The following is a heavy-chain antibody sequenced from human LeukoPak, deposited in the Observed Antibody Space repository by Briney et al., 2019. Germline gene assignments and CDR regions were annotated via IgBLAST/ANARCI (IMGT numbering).Heavy chain of an antibody. Sequence: GGSLRLSCAASGFTFSSYGMHWVRQAPGKGLEWVAVIWYDGSNKYYADSVKGRFTISRDNSKNTLYPQMNSLRAEDTAVYYCARAARGSGYSPWGQGTLVTVSS. D-gene: IGHD3-3*01. V-gene: IGHV3-33*01. J-gene: IGHJ5*02. CDR3: ARAARGSGYSP. CDR1: GFTFSSYG. CDR2: IWYDGSNK.